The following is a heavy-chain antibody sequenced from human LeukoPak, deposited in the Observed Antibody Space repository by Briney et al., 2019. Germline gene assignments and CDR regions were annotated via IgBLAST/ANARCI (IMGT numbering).Heavy chain of an antibody. J-gene: IGHJ3*02. CDR1: GFTFSSYE. V-gene: IGHV3-48*03. Sequence: GSLRLSCAASGFTFSSYEMNWVRQAPGKGLEWVSYISSRGSTIYYADSVKGRFTISRDNAKNSLYLQMNSLRAEDTAVYYCARDSTRSGPVPDAFDIWGQGTMVTVSS. CDR3: ARDSTRSGPVPDAFDI. D-gene: IGHD6-25*01. CDR2: ISSRGSTI.